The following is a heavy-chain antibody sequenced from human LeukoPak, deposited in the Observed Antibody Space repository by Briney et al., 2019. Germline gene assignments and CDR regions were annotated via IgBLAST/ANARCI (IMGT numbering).Heavy chain of an antibody. CDR2: ISGSSSYI. D-gene: IGHD6-19*01. CDR3: ARDRDNVAGTRGYFNY. J-gene: IGHJ4*02. Sequence: GRSLRLSCAASEFTFSSCGMHWVRQAPGKGLEWVSCISGSSSYIYYADSVKGRFTISRDNAKNSLYLQMNSLRAEDTAVYYCARDRDNVAGTRGYFNYWSQGTLVTVSS. CDR1: EFTFSSCG. V-gene: IGHV3-21*01.